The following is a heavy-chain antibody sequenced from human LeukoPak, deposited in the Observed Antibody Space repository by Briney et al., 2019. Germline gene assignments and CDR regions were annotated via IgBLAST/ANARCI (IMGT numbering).Heavy chain of an antibody. D-gene: IGHD1-26*01. V-gene: IGHV3-53*01. CDR1: GFTVSTNY. Sequence: GGSLRLSCVVSGFTVSTNYMSWVRQAPGKGLEWVSLIYSGGSTNYADSVKGRFTVSRDNAKNTLYLQINSLRAEDTAVYYCARVIGWDEPFDIWGQGTMVTVSS. CDR2: IYSGGST. CDR3: ARVIGWDEPFDI. J-gene: IGHJ3*02.